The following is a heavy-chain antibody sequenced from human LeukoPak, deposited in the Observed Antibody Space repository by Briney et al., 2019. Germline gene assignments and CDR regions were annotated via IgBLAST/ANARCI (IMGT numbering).Heavy chain of an antibody. CDR3: AKTPRWDILTGCYDY. Sequence: GGSLRLSCAASGFTFSSYAMSWVRQAPGKGLEWVSAISGSGGSTYYADSVKGRFTISRDNSKNTLYLQMNSLRAEDTAVYYCAKTPRWDILTGCYDYWGQGTLVTVSS. V-gene: IGHV3-23*01. CDR2: ISGSGGST. J-gene: IGHJ4*02. D-gene: IGHD3-9*01. CDR1: GFTFSSYA.